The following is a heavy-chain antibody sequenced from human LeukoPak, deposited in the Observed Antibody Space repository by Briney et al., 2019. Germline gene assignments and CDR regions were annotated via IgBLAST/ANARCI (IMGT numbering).Heavy chain of an antibody. Sequence: GESLKISCKGSGYIFTNYWIGWVRQMPGKGLEWMGIIYLGDSDTRYSPSFQGQVTISADKSISTAYLQWSSLKASDTAMYYCARQEEYGDYEIDYWGQGTLVTVSS. CDR1: GYIFTNYW. CDR3: ARQEEYGDYEIDY. D-gene: IGHD4-17*01. V-gene: IGHV5-51*01. CDR2: IYLGDSDT. J-gene: IGHJ4*02.